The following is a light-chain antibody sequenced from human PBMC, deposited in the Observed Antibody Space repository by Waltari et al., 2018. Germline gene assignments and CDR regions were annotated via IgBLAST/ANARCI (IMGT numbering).Light chain of an antibody. CDR2: ENN. CDR1: SGIIARNY. Sequence: NFMLTQPHSVSESPGKTVTISCNRSSGIIARNYVQWYQQRPGSAPTTVIYENNQRPSGVSDRFSDSIDSSSNSAPLTISGLKAEDEADYYCQSYYGTDWVFGGGTKLTVL. CDR3: QSYYGTDWV. J-gene: IGLJ3*02. V-gene: IGLV6-57*04.